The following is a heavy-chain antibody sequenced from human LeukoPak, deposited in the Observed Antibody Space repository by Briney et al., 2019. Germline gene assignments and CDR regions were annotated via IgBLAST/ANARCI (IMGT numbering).Heavy chain of an antibody. V-gene: IGHV4-39*01. J-gene: IGHJ4*02. D-gene: IGHD6-19*01. CDR1: GGSISSSSYY. CDR2: IYYSGST. CDR3: AKTTVAAHEAFDY. Sequence: SETLPLTCTVSGGSISSSSYYWGWIRQPPGKGLEWIGSIYYSGSTYYNPSLKSRVTISVDTSKNQFSLKLSSVTAADTAVYYCAKTTVAAHEAFDYWGRGTLVTVSS.